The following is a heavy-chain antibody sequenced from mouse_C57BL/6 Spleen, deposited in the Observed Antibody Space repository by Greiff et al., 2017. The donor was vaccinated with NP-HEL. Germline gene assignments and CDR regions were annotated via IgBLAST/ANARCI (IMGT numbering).Heavy chain of an antibody. D-gene: IGHD2-1*01. CDR1: GFTFSDYG. J-gene: IGHJ1*03. CDR2: ISSGSSTI. Sequence: EVKLVESGGGLVKPGGSLKLSCAASGFTFSDYGMHWVRQAPEKGLEWVAYISSGSSTIYYADTVKGRFTISRDNAKNTLFLQMTSLRSEDTAMYYCARYGNYVYFDVWGTGTTVTVSS. CDR3: ARYGNYVYFDV. V-gene: IGHV5-17*01.